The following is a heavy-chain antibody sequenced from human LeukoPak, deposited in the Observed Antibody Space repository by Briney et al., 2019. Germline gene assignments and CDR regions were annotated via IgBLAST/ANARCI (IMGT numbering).Heavy chain of an antibody. CDR1: GYTLTSYG. J-gene: IGHJ4*02. CDR2: ISAYNGNT. CDR3: ARDSIVVVPAALLY. Sequence: ASVKVSCKASGYTLTSYGISWVRQAPGQGLEWMGWISAYNGNTNYAQKLQGRVTMTTDTSTSTAYMELRSLRSDDTAVYHCARDSIVVVPAALLYWGQGTLVTVSS. D-gene: IGHD2-2*01. V-gene: IGHV1-18*01.